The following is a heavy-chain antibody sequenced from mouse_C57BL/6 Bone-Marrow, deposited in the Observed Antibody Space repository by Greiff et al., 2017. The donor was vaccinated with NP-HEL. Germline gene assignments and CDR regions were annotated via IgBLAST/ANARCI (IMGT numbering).Heavy chain of an antibody. J-gene: IGHJ2*01. V-gene: IGHV1-82*01. CDR3: ARVIYYDYEDY. CDR1: GYAFSSSW. D-gene: IGHD2-4*01. CDR2: IYPGAGDT. Sequence: VQLQQSGPELVKPGASVKLSCKASGYAFSSSWMHWVKQRPGKGLEWIGRIYPGAGDTNYNGKFKGKATLTADKSSSTAYMQLSSLTSEDAAVYVCARVIYYDYEDYWGQGTTLTVSS.